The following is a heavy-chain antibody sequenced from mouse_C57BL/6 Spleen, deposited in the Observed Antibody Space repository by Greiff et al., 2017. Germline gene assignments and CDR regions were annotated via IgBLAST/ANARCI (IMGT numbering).Heavy chain of an antibody. V-gene: IGHV1-19*01. D-gene: IGHD1-1*01. Sequence: VQLQQSGPVLVKPGASVKLSCTASGFNFTDYYMHWVKQSHGKSLEWIGVINPYNGGTRYNPKFKGKATLTVDKSSSTAYMELNSLTSEDSAVYYCASTTGVAGAMDYWGQGTSVTVSS. CDR3: ASTTGVAGAMDY. CDR1: GFNFTDYY. J-gene: IGHJ4*01. CDR2: INPYNGGT.